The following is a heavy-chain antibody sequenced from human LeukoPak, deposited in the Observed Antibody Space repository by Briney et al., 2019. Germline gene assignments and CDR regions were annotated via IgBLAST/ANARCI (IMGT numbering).Heavy chain of an antibody. CDR1: GYSFTSYW. V-gene: IGHV5-51*01. CDR2: IYPGDSDT. CDR3: ARLRGYYYDSSGYLGAFDI. Sequence: GESLKISCKGSGYSFTSYWIGWVRQMPGKGLEWMGIIYPGDSDTRYSPSFQGQVTISADKSISTAYLQWSSLKASDTAMYYCARLRGYYYDSSGYLGAFDIWGQGTMVTVSS. J-gene: IGHJ3*02. D-gene: IGHD3-22*01.